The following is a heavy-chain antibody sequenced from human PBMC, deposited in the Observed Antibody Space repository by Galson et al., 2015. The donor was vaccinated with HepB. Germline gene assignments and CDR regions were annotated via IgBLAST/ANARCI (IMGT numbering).Heavy chain of an antibody. CDR1: GFTFSTYS. Sequence: SLRLSCAASGFTFSTYSMIWVRQAPGKGLEWVSYISGDGGTIYYPDSVGGRFTISRDSAKNSLYLQMNSLRDEDAALYYCARASNLPNCGGDCRFLFDSWGQGTLATVSS. CDR2: ISGDGGTI. V-gene: IGHV3-48*02. D-gene: IGHD2-21*02. CDR3: ARASNLPNCGGDCRFLFDS. J-gene: IGHJ4*02.